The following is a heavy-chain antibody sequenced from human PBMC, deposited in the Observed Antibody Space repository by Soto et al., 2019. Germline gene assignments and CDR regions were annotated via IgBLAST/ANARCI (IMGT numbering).Heavy chain of an antibody. CDR3: AVGITRVRGDTRKYGMDV. V-gene: IGHV1-2*04. CDR1: GYTFTGYY. Sequence: GASVKVSCKASGYTFTGYYMHWVRQAPGQGLEWMGWINPNSGGTNYAQKFQGWVTMTRDTSISTAYMELSRLRSDDTAVYYCAVGITRVRGDTRKYGMDVWGQGTTVPVSS. CDR2: INPNSGGT. J-gene: IGHJ6*02. D-gene: IGHD3-10*01.